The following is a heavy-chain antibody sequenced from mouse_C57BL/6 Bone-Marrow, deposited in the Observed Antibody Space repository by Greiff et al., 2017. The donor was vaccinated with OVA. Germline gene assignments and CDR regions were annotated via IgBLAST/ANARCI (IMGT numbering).Heavy chain of an antibody. J-gene: IGHJ4*01. V-gene: IGHV1-4*01. CDR3: ARAILLRYYAMGY. CDR2: INPSSGYT. D-gene: IGHD1-1*01. CDR1: GYTFTSYT. Sequence: VQLQQSGAELARPGASVKMSCKASGYTFTSYTMHWVKQRPGQGLEWIGYINPSSGYTKYNQKFKDKATLTADKSSSTAYMQLSSLTSEDAAVYYCARAILLRYYAMGYWGQGTSVTVSS.